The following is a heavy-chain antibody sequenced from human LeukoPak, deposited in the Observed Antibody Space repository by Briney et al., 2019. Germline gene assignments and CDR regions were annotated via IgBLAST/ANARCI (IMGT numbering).Heavy chain of an antibody. V-gene: IGHV3-13*01. D-gene: IGHD3-9*01. CDR2: IGTAGDT. CDR3: ARGHMLTGYYNFAWFDP. J-gene: IGHJ5*02. Sequence: GGSLRLSCAASGFTFSSYDTHWVRQPTGKGLEWVSAIGTAGDTYYSHSVQGRFTISRENAKNSLYLHMNSLSAGDTAVYFCARGHMLTGYYNFAWFDPRGQGTLVTVSS. CDR1: GFTFSSYD.